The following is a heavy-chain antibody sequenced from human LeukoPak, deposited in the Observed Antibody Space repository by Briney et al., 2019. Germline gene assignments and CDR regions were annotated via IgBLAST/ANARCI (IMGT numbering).Heavy chain of an antibody. V-gene: IGHV4-38-2*02. J-gene: IGHJ6*03. CDR3: ARSFLDGDIRGQWLVFRRWSAYYYYMDV. CDR1: GYSISSGYY. CDR2: IYHSGST. Sequence: PSETLSLTCTVSGYSISSGYYWGWIRQPPGKGLEWIGSIYHSGSTYYNPSLKSRVTISVDTSKNQFSLKLSSVTAADTAVYYCARSFLDGDIRGQWLVFRRWSAYYYYMDVWGKGTTVTISS. D-gene: IGHD6-19*01.